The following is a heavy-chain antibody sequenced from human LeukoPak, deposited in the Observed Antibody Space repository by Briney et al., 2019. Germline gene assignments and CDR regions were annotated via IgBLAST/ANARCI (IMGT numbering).Heavy chain of an antibody. D-gene: IGHD1/OR15-1a*01. J-gene: IGHJ6*02. V-gene: IGHV4-34*01. Sequence: SETLSLTCAVYGGSFSGYYWSWIRQPPGKGLEWIGEINHSGSTNYNPSLKSRVTISVDASKNQFSLKLSSVTAADTAVYYCASRGTHWGQGITVTVSS. CDR2: INHSGST. CDR3: ASRGTH. CDR1: GGSFSGYY.